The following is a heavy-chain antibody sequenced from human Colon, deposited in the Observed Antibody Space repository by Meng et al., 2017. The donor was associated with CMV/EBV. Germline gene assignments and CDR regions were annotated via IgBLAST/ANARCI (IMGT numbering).Heavy chain of an antibody. D-gene: IGHD6-19*01. CDR1: GFTFSSYW. V-gene: IGHV3-74*01. Sequence: GESLKISCATSGFTFSSYWMHWVRQAPGKGLVWVSRVNSDGTSTSYADSVKGRFTISRDNAENTLYLQMNSLRTDDTALYYCTKGSGWNDPWGQGTLVTVSS. CDR3: TKGSGWNDP. CDR2: VNSDGTST. J-gene: IGHJ5*02.